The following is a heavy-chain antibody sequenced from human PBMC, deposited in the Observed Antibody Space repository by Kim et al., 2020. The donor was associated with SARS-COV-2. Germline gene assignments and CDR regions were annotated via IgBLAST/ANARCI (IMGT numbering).Heavy chain of an antibody. V-gene: IGHV3-53*01. Sequence: GGSLRLSCAISGFTVSSNYMNWVRQAPGEGMEWVSIIYSGDTTYYADSVKGRFTISRDTSKSTVYLQMNNLKVEDTAVYYCAHLSSCSHNPLDAFAIWGQGTKVTVSS. J-gene: IGHJ3*02. CDR3: AHLSSCSHNPLDAFAI. CDR2: IYSGDTT. CDR1: GFTVSSNY. D-gene: IGHD2-15*01.